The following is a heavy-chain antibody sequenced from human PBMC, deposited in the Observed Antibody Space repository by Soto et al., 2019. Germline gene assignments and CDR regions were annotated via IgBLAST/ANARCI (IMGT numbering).Heavy chain of an antibody. D-gene: IGHD1-7*01. V-gene: IGHV3-30-3*01. Sequence: QVQLVESGGGVVQPGRSLRLSCAASGFTFSSYAMHWVRQAPGKGLEWVAVISYDGSNKYYADSVKGRFTISRDNSKNTLDLQMNSLRAEDTAVYYCARVAGTGTTYYYGMDVWGQGTTVTVSS. CDR2: ISYDGSNK. CDR3: ARVAGTGTTYYYGMDV. J-gene: IGHJ6*02. CDR1: GFTFSSYA.